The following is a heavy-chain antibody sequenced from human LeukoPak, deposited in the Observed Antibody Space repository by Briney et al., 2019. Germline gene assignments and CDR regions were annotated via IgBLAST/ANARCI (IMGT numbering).Heavy chain of an antibody. CDR2: IYTSGST. CDR1: GGSISSGSYY. J-gene: IGHJ4*02. D-gene: IGHD3-22*01. Sequence: PSETLSLTCTVSGGSISSGSYYWSWIRHPAGKGLEWIGRIYTSGSTNYNPSLKSRVTISVDTSKNQFSLKLSSVTAADTAVYYFATTYYYDSSGYYRDYWGQGTLVTVSS. CDR3: ATTYYYDSSGYYRDY. V-gene: IGHV4-61*02.